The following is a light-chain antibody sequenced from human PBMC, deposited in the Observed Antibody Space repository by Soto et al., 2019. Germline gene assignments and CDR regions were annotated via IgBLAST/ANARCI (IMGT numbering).Light chain of an antibody. CDR2: GAS. J-gene: IGKJ5*01. CDR3: QQYGSSPPST. Sequence: EIVLTQSPGTLSLSPGERATLSCRASQSVSSTYLAWYQQKPGQAPRPLIYGASSRATGIPDRFSGSGSGTDFTLTISRLDPEDFAVYYCQQYGSSPPSTFGQGTRLEIK. V-gene: IGKV3-20*01. CDR1: QSVSSTY.